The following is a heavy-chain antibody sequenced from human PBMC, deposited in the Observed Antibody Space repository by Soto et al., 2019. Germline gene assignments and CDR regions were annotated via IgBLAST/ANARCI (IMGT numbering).Heavy chain of an antibody. V-gene: IGHV1-69*13. CDR1: GGTFSSYA. CDR3: ASGPPLWFGEL. J-gene: IGHJ4*02. D-gene: IGHD3-10*01. Sequence: SVKVSCKASGGTFSSYAISWVRQAPGQGLEWMGGIIPIFGTANYAQKFQGRVTITADASTSTAYMELSSLRSEDTAVYYCASGPPLWFGELWGQGTLVTVSS. CDR2: IIPIFGTA.